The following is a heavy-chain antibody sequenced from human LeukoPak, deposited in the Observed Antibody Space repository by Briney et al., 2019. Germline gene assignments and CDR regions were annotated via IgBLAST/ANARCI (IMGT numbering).Heavy chain of an antibody. V-gene: IGHV3-48*01. Sequence: PGGSLRLSCAASGFTFSSYSMNWVRQAPGKGLEWVSYISSSSTIYYADSVKGRFTISRDNAKNSLYLQMNSLRAEDTAVYYCARGVEMATSRQSYWGQGTLVTVSS. CDR1: GFTFSSYS. D-gene: IGHD5-24*01. CDR3: ARGVEMATSRQSY. CDR2: ISSSSTI. J-gene: IGHJ4*02.